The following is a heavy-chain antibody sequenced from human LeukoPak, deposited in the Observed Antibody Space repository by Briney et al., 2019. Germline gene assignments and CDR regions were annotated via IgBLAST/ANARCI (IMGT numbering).Heavy chain of an antibody. J-gene: IGHJ4*02. Sequence: PGGSLRLSCAASGFTFSSYAMSWVRQAPGKGREWVSAISGSGGSTYYADSVKGRFTISRDNSKNTLYLQMNSLRAEDTAVYYCAKLLAGDREYYDYIWGSYAAYWGQGTLVTVSS. V-gene: IGHV3-23*01. D-gene: IGHD3-16*01. CDR1: GFTFSSYA. CDR3: AKLLAGDREYYDYIWGSYAAY. CDR2: ISGSGGST.